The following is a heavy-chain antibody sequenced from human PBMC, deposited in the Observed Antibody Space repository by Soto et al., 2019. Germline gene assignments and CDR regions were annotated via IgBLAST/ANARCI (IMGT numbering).Heavy chain of an antibody. J-gene: IGHJ4*02. D-gene: IGHD6-19*01. CDR3: AIPTGLTVTGPDY. CDR2: ISGNGGST. CDR1: GFTFSSYA. Sequence: PGGSLRLSCAASGFTFSSYAMSWVRQAPGKGLEWVSAISGNGGSTYYADSVKGRFTISRDNSKNTLYLQMSSLRGEDTALYYCAIPTGLTVTGPDYWGQGTLVTVST. V-gene: IGHV3-23*01.